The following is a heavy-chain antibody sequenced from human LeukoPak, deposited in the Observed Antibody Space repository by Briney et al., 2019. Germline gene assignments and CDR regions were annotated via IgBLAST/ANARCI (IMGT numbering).Heavy chain of an antibody. CDR3: AREPVPQDYGDTVNAYDL. D-gene: IGHD4-17*01. J-gene: IGHJ3*01. CDR2: IHHDGRT. Sequence: NPSETLSLTCAVYGGSLSGHYWSWIRQSPGKGLEWTGDIHHDGRTKYSPSLKSRVSILLDTSKNQVSLRLTPVTAADMALYFCAREPVPQDYGDTVNAYDLWGQGTMVIVSS. V-gene: IGHV4-34*01. CDR1: GGSLSGHY.